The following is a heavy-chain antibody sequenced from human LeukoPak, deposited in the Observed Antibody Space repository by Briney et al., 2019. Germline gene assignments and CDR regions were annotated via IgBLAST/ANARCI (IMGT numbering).Heavy chain of an antibody. CDR1: GGSISSYY. J-gene: IGHJ6*02. D-gene: IGHD3-10*01. CDR2: IYYSGST. Sequence: SETLSLTCTVSGGSISSYYWNWIRQPPGKGLEWIGYIYYSGSTNYNPSLKSRVTISVDTSKNQFSLKLSSVTAADTAVYYCASCGSGSYPGYGMDVWGQGTTVTVSS. V-gene: IGHV4-59*01. CDR3: ASCGSGSYPGYGMDV.